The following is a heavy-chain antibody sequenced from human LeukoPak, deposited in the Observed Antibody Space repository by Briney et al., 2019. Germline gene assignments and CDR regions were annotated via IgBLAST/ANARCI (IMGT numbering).Heavy chain of an antibody. V-gene: IGHV3-74*01. Sequence: PGGSLRLSCAASGFTFSSYWMHWVRQAPGKGLEWVSRINSDGSSTSYADSVKGRFTISRDNAKNTLYLQMNSLRAEDTAVYYCARDLSDDYGDNNWFDPWGQGTLVTVSS. D-gene: IGHD4-17*01. J-gene: IGHJ5*02. CDR1: GFTFSSYW. CDR2: INSDGSST. CDR3: ARDLSDDYGDNNWFDP.